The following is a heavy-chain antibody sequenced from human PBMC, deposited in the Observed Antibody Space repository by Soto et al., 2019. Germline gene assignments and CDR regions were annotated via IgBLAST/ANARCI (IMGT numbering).Heavy chain of an antibody. V-gene: IGHV4-30-4*01. Sequence: PSETLSLTCTVSGGSISSGDYYWSWIRQPPGKGPEWIGYIYYSGSTYYNPSLKSRVTISVDTSKNQFSLKLSSVTAADTAVYYCARLVQLLQGRWFDPWGQGTLVTVSS. D-gene: IGHD2-15*01. CDR1: GGSISSGDYY. CDR3: ARLVQLLQGRWFDP. CDR2: IYYSGST. J-gene: IGHJ5*02.